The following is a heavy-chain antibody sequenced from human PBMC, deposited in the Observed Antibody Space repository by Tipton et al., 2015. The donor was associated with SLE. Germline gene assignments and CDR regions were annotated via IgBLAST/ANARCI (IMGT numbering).Heavy chain of an antibody. V-gene: IGHV3-23*01. CDR3: AKAQKSGGSYDEYFDY. D-gene: IGHD1-26*01. J-gene: IGHJ4*02. CDR2: ISGSGGSA. CDR1: GFTFSSYA. Sequence: GSLRLSCAASGFTFSSYAMRWVRQAPGKGLEWVSAISGSGGSAYYADSVKGRFTISRDNSKNTVYLQMNSLRAEDTAVYYCAKAQKSGGSYDEYFDYWGQGSLVTFSS.